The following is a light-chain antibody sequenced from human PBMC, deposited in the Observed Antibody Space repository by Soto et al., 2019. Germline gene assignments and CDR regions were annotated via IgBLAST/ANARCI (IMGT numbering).Light chain of an antibody. Sequence: EIVVTQSPATLSFSPGERATLSCRASQSVSSYLAWYQQKPGQAPRLLIYDASNRATGIPARFSGSGSGTDFPLTSSSLEPEDFAVYYCQQRSNWPPRVTFGQGTRLEIK. CDR3: QQRSNWPPRVT. V-gene: IGKV3-11*01. CDR1: QSVSSY. CDR2: DAS. J-gene: IGKJ5*01.